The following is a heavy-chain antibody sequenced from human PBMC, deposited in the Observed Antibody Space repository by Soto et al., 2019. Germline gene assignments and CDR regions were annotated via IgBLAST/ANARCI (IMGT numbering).Heavy chain of an antibody. CDR3: ARDLPGDSSGYQGDY. CDR2: ISAYNGNT. CDR1: GYTFTSYG. J-gene: IGHJ4*02. Sequence: QVQLVQSGAEVKKPGASVKVSCKASGYTFTSYGISWVRQAPGQGLEWMGWISAYNGNTNYAQKLQGRVTMTTDTATSTAYMELRSLRSDDTAVYYCARDLPGDSSGYQGDYWGQGTLVTVSS. D-gene: IGHD3-22*01. V-gene: IGHV1-18*01.